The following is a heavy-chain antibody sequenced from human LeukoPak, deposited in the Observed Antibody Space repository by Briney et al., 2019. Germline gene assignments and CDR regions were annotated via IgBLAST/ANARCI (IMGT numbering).Heavy chain of an antibody. CDR3: APIAAAPGWQRFDP. V-gene: IGHV3-48*03. CDR1: GFTFSSYE. CDR2: ISSSGSTI. Sequence: GRSLRLSCAASGFTFSSYEMNWVRQAPGKGLEWVSYISSSGSTIYYADSVKGRFTISRDNAKNSLYLQMNSLRAEDTAVYYCAPIAAAPGWQRFDPWGQGTLVTVSS. J-gene: IGHJ5*02. D-gene: IGHD6-13*01.